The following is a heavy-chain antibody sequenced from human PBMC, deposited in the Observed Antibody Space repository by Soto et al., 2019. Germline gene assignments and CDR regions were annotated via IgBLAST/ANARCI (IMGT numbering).Heavy chain of an antibody. CDR2: IIPIFGTA. Sequence: GASVKVSCKASGGTFSSYAISWVRQAPGQGLEWMGGIIPIFGTANYAQKFQGRVTITADESTSTAYMELSSLRSEDTAVYYCARHRGLLWFGELFNYYYGMDVWGQGTTVTVSS. CDR1: GGTFSSYA. V-gene: IGHV1-69*13. D-gene: IGHD3-10*01. J-gene: IGHJ6*02. CDR3: ARHRGLLWFGELFNYYYGMDV.